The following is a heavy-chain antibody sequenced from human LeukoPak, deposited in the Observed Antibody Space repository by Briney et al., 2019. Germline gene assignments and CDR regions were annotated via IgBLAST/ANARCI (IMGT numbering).Heavy chain of an antibody. CDR2: ITHSGST. CDR1: GGSFSGYY. CDR3: ARMYDSSGYYYPFDY. Sequence: SETLSLTCAVYGGSFSGYYWSWIRQPPGKGLEWIREITHSGSTNYNPSLKSRVTISVDTSKNQFSLKLSSVTAADTAVYYCARMYDSSGYYYPFDYWGQGTLVTVSS. J-gene: IGHJ4*02. D-gene: IGHD3-22*01. V-gene: IGHV4-34*01.